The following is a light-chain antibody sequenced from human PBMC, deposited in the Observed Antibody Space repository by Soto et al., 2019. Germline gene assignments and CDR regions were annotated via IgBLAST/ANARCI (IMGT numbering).Light chain of an antibody. V-gene: IGKV1-5*01. CDR1: QSISSW. CDR3: QQYNSYPGT. CDR2: DAS. Sequence: DIQMTQSPSTLSASVGDRVTITCRASQSISSWLAWYQQKPGKAPNLLISDASSLETGVPSRFSGSGSGTEFTLTISTLQPDDYATYYCQQYNSYPGTFGQGTKVDIK. J-gene: IGKJ1*01.